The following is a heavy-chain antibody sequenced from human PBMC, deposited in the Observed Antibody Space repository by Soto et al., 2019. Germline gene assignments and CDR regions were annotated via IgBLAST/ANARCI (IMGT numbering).Heavy chain of an antibody. J-gene: IGHJ4*02. D-gene: IGHD5-12*01. Sequence: QVQLVESGGGVVQPGRSLRLSCAASGFTFSSYGMHWVRQAPGKRLEWVAVIWYDGSNKYYADSVKGRFTISRDNSNNTLYLQMNSLRAEDTAVYYCARDQATVTTHFDSWGQGTLVTVSS. CDR1: GFTFSSYG. CDR3: ARDQATVTTHFDS. V-gene: IGHV3-33*01. CDR2: IWYDGSNK.